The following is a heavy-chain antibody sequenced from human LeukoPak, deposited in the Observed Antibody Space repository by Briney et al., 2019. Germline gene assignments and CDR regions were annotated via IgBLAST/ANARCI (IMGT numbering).Heavy chain of an antibody. J-gene: IGHJ5*02. D-gene: IGHD3-9*01. CDR1: GGTFSSYA. CDR3: ARLYDIPNSWFDP. CDR2: IIPIFGTA. V-gene: IGHV1-69*05. Sequence: SVKVSCKASGGTFSSYAISWVRQAPGQGLEWMGRIIPIFGTANYAQKFQGRVTITTDESTSTAYMELSSLRSEDTAVYYCARLYDIPNSWFDPWGQGTLVTVSS.